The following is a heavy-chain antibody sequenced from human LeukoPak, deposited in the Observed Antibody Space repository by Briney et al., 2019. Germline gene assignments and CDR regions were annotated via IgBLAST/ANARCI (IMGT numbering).Heavy chain of an antibody. V-gene: IGHV3-15*01. CDR3: TTPAIPFYGYVWGSELFGFQH. CDR1: GFTFSNAW. D-gene: IGHD3-16*01. Sequence: GGSLRLSCAASGFTFSNAWMSWVRQAPGKGLEWVGRIKSKTDGGTTDYAAPVKGRFTISRDDSKNTLYLQMNSLKTEDTAVYYCTTPAIPFYGYVWGSELFGFQHWGQGTLVTVSS. CDR2: IKSKTDGGTT. J-gene: IGHJ1*01.